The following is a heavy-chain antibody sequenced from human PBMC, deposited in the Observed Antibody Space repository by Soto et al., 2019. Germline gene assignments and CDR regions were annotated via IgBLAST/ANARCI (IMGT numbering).Heavy chain of an antibody. V-gene: IGHV3-30*18. CDR2: ISYDGSNK. J-gene: IGHJ4*02. D-gene: IGHD3-3*01. CDR3: AKGPPPRFLEWLFPY. CDR1: GFTFSSYG. Sequence: PGGSLRLSCAASGFTFSSYGMHWVRQAPGKGLEWVAVISYDGSNKYYADSVKGRFTISRDNSKNTLYLQMNSLRAEDTAVYYCAKGPPPRFLEWLFPYWGQGTLVTVSS.